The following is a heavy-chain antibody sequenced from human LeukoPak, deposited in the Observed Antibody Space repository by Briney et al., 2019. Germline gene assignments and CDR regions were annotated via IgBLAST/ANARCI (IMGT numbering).Heavy chain of an antibody. J-gene: IGHJ5*02. CDR1: GGSIRSNSYY. CDR2: IYYSGST. Sequence: SETLSLTCTVSGGSIRSNSYYWGWIRQPPGKGLEWLGIIYYSGSTYYINPSLKSRVTISVDTYKNQISLKLSSVTAPDTAVYYCARNRYYYGSRNYGVPTWFDPWGQGTLVTVSS. D-gene: IGHD3-10*01. CDR3: ARNRYYYGSRNYGVPTWFDP. V-gene: IGHV4-39*01.